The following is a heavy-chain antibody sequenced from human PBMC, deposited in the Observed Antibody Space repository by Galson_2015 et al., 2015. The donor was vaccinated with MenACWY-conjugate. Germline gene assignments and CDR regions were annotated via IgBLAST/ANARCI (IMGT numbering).Heavy chain of an antibody. D-gene: IGHD3-16*01. V-gene: IGHV3-48*02. CDR1: GFTFSTYT. CDR3: ARAGGIDY. Sequence: SPRLSCAASGFTFSTYTMNWVRQAPGKGLEWVSFISSGSNSIYYADSVKGRFTISRDNAKNSLYLQMDSLRDEDTAVYYCARAGGIDYWGQGTRVTVSS. CDR2: ISSGSNSI. J-gene: IGHJ4*02.